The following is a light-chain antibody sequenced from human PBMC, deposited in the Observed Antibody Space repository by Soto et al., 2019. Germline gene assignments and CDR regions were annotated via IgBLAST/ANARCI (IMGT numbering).Light chain of an antibody. V-gene: IGLV1-44*01. CDR1: RSSIGSNT. Sequence: QSVLTQPPSASGTPGQRVTISCSGSRSSIGSNTVNWYQHLPGTAPKLLIYSNDQRPSGVPDRFSGSKSGTSASLASSGLQSEDEADYYCAAWDDSLNGLVFGGGTKLTVL. CDR3: AAWDDSLNGLV. CDR2: SND. J-gene: IGLJ2*01.